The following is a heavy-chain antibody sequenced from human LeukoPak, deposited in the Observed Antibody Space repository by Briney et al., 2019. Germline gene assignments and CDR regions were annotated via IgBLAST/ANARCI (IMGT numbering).Heavy chain of an antibody. Sequence: GGSLRLSCAASGFTFSSYWLSWVRKAPGKGLEWVANIKQDGSAKYYVDSVKGRFTISRDNAKNSLYLQMNSLRAEDTAVYYCAKGRHDSSGYYSFDYWGQGTLVTVSS. CDR3: AKGRHDSSGYYSFDY. V-gene: IGHV3-7*03. D-gene: IGHD3-22*01. CDR2: IKQDGSAK. CDR1: GFTFSSYW. J-gene: IGHJ4*02.